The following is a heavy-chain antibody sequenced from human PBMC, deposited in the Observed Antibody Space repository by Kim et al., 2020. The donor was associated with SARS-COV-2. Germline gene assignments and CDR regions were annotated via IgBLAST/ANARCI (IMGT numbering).Heavy chain of an antibody. CDR3: ARYCSSTSCRWFDP. CDR1: GGSISSGGYY. J-gene: IGHJ5*02. D-gene: IGHD2-2*01. Sequence: SETLSLTCTVSGGSISSGGYYWSWILQYPGKGLEWIGYIYCSGSTYYNPSLRSRVSISVDTSKNQFSLKLNSVTAADTAVYYCARYCSSTSCRWFDPWGQVTLVTVSS. CDR2: IYCSGST. V-gene: IGHV4-31*03.